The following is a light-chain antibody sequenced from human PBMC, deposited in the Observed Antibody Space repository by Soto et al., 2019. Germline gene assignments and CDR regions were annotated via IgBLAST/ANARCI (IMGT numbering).Light chain of an antibody. CDR3: QQTYSNPRM. V-gene: IGKV1-39*01. CDR1: KNINKY. J-gene: IGKJ1*01. Sequence: IQMTQSPSSLSASVGGKVTITCRASKNINKYLNWYKQKPGKAPELLIYAASNLQIGVTSRFSGNGSGTDFTLTVSSVQPEDFATYYCQQTYSNPRMFGQGTKWISN. CDR2: AAS.